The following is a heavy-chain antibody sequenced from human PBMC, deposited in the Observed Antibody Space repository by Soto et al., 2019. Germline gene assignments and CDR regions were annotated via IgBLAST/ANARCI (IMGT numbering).Heavy chain of an antibody. CDR2: IYYSGST. Sequence: SETLALTCTVSGHSISRYSCSWIRQPPGKGLEWIGYIYYSGSTNYNPSLKSRVTISVDTSKNQFSLKLSSVTAADTAVYYCARVYSSSWYDAFDIWGQGTMVS. CDR1: GHSISRYS. CDR3: ARVYSSSWYDAFDI. D-gene: IGHD6-13*01. J-gene: IGHJ3*02. V-gene: IGHV4-59*08.